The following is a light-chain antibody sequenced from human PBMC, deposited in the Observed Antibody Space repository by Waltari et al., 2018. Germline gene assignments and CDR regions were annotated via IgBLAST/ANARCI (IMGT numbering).Light chain of an antibody. CDR1: NSDVGAYNS. CDR3: SSYTASSTREV. CDR2: AVS. V-gene: IGLV2-14*01. J-gene: IGLJ1*01. Sequence: QSALTQPASVSGSPGQSITISCTGTNSDVGAYNSVSWYQQHPGKAPKLMISAVSNRPSGVSDRFSGSKSGNTASLTISGLQAEDEADYYCSSYTASSTREVFGTGTRVTVL.